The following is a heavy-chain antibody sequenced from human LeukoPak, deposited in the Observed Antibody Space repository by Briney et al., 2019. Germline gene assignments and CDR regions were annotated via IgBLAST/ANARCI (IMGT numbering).Heavy chain of an antibody. CDR3: AREIDRDGYNRFFDY. D-gene: IGHD5-24*01. J-gene: IGHJ4*02. Sequence: GVSVKVSCKASGYTFTTYTMHWVRQAPGQRLEWMGWINAGNGSTKYSQKFQGRVTITRDTSASTAYMDLSSLRSEDTAVYYCAREIDRDGYNRFFDYWGQGILVTVSS. V-gene: IGHV1-3*01. CDR2: INAGNGST. CDR1: GYTFTTYT.